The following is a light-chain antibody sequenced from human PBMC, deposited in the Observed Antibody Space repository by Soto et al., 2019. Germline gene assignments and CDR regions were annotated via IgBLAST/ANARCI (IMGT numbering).Light chain of an antibody. V-gene: IGLV2-14*01. CDR2: DVT. J-gene: IGLJ1*01. CDR1: SSDVGGYNY. CDR3: SSYTSSSIPYV. Sequence: QSVLTQPASVSGSPGQSITISCTGTSSDVGGYNYVSWYQQHPVKAPKLMIYDVTNRPSGVSDRFSGSKSGNTASLTISGLHAEDEADYYCSSYTSSSIPYVFGTGTKVNVL.